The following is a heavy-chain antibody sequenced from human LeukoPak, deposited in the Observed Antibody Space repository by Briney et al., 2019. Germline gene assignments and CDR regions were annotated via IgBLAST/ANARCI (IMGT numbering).Heavy chain of an antibody. CDR3: AIDAWDLPLDAFDI. J-gene: IGHJ3*02. CDR1: GFTFSTYW. V-gene: IGHV3-7*02. CDR2: IKEDGSAT. D-gene: IGHD1-26*01. Sequence: PGGSLRLSCAASGFTFSTYWMTWVRQAPGKGPEWVANIKEDGSATYYVDSVKGRFTISRDNAKNSLYLQMNSLRDEDTAVYYCAIDAWDLPLDAFDIWGQGTMVTVSS.